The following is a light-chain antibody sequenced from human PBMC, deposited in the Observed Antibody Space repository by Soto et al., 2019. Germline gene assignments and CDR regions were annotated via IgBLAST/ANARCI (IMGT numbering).Light chain of an antibody. CDR2: DVS. V-gene: IGKV1-33*01. J-gene: IGKJ5*01. Sequence: DIQMTQSPSSLSASVGDRVTITCRASQSISSYLNWYQQKPGKAPKLLIYDVSKLETGVPSRFSGSGSGTDFTLTISSLQPEDIATYFCQQYDDLPITFGQGTRLEI. CDR3: QQYDDLPIT. CDR1: QSISSY.